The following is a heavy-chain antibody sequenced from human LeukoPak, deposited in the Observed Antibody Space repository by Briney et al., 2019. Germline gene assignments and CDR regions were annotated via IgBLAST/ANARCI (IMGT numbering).Heavy chain of an antibody. D-gene: IGHD2-2*01. CDR1: GFTVSSNY. J-gene: IGHJ6*03. Sequence: GGSLRLSCAASGFTVSSNYMSWVRQAPGKGLEWVAYMRYDGSNNLYADSVKGRFTISRDSSKNTLFLQMNSLRAEDTAVYYCAKDAKYCSESSCYGGYMDVWGKGTTVTVSS. V-gene: IGHV3-30*02. CDR2: MRYDGSNN. CDR3: AKDAKYCSESSCYGGYMDV.